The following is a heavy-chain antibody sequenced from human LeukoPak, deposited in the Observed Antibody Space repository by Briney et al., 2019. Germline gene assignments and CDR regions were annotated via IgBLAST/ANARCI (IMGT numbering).Heavy chain of an antibody. CDR1: GFTFSNAW. V-gene: IGHV3-15*01. D-gene: IGHD1-26*01. CDR3: TTRLLRDWRATADAFDI. Sequence: GGSLRLSCAASGFTFSNAWMSWVRQAPGKGLEWVGRIKSKTDGGTTDYAAPVKGRFTISRDDSKNTLYLQMNSLKTEDTAVYYCTTRLLRDWRATADAFDIWGQGTMVTVSS. J-gene: IGHJ3*02. CDR2: IKSKTDGGTT.